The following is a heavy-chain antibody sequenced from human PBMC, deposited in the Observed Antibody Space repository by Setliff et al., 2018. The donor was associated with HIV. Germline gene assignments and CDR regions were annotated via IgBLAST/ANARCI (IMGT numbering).Heavy chain of an antibody. CDR3: ARPRVFDSFDV. CDR2: INPNNGGT. CDR1: GFLVTGYN. Sequence: ASVKVSCKALGFLVTGYNVHWVRQAPGHGPEWLGRINPNNGGTNYAPKFQGRVRMTLDTSVSTAYLEIPRLTSDDAAVYYCARPRVFDSFDVWGQGTVVTVSS. J-gene: IGHJ3*01. V-gene: IGHV1-2*06.